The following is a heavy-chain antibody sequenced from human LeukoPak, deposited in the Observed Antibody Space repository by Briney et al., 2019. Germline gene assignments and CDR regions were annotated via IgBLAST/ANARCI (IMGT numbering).Heavy chain of an antibody. J-gene: IGHJ4*02. CDR1: GGSISSGGYS. D-gene: IGHD3-16*01. V-gene: IGHV4-30-2*01. Sequence: SETLSLTCAVSGGSISSGGYSWSWIRQPPGKGLEWIGYIYQSGSTYYNPSLKSRVTISVDRSKNQFSLKLSSVTAADTAVYYCARVGGLTRAAENWGQGTLVTVSS. CDR3: ARVGGLTRAAEN. CDR2: IYQSGST.